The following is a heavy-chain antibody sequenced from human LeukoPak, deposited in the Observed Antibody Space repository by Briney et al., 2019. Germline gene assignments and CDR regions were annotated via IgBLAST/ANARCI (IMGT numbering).Heavy chain of an antibody. CDR3: ARVWGSTTTQEMDY. D-gene: IGHD2-2*01. J-gene: IGHJ4*02. CDR1: GGSISSSSYY. V-gene: IGHV4-39*07. CDR2: IYYSGST. Sequence: SETLSLTCTVSGGSISSSSYYWGWIRQPPGKGLEWIGSIYYSGSTYYNPSLKSRVTISVDTSKNQFSRKLSSVTAADTAVYYCARVWGSTTTQEMDYWGQGTLVTVSS.